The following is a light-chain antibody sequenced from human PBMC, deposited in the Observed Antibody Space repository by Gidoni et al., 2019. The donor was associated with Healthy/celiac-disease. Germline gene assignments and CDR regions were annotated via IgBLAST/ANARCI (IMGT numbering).Light chain of an antibody. CDR2: DAS. Sequence: EIVLTQSPATLSLSPGERATLSCRASQSVRSYLAWYQQKPGQAPRLLIYDASNRATGIPARFSGSGSGTDFTLTISSLEPEDFAVYYCQQRRNWPSTFGGXTKVEIK. CDR3: QQRRNWPST. CDR1: QSVRSY. V-gene: IGKV3-11*01. J-gene: IGKJ4*01.